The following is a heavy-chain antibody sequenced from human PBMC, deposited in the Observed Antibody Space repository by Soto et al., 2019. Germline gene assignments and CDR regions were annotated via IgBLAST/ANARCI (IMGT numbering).Heavy chain of an antibody. J-gene: IGHJ4*02. D-gene: IGHD1-1*01. CDR2: IIPIFGTA. Sequence: QVQLVQSGAEVKKPGSSMKVSCKASGGIFSSYAISWVRQAPGQGLEWMGGIIPIFGTANYAQKFQGRVTIIADKSTSTAYMELSSLRSEDTAVYYCAAPSFFSYKGYFDYWGQGTLVTVSS. CDR3: AAPSFFSYKGYFDY. V-gene: IGHV1-69*06. CDR1: GGIFSSYA.